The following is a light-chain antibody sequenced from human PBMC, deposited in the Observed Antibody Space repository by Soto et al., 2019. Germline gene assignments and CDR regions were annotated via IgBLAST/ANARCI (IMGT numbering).Light chain of an antibody. CDR2: AAS. J-gene: IGKJ5*01. CDR3: QKSYSTPIN. CDR1: QSISTY. V-gene: IGKV1-39*01. Sequence: DIQLTQSPSFLSASFGDRVTITCRASQSISTYLNWYQQKPGKAPKLLIYAASSLQSGVPSRFSGSGSGTDFTLTISSLQPEDFAAYYCQKSYSTPINFGQGTRLEIK.